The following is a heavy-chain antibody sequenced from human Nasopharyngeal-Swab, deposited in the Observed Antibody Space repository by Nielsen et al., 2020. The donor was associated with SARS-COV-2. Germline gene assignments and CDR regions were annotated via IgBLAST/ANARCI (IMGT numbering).Heavy chain of an antibody. Sequence: SLKISCAASGFTFDDYAMHWVRQTPGKGLEWVSGISWNSGSIGYEDSVKGRFTISRDNAKNSLYLQMNSLRAEDTALYYCAKDGPGRSTIGYYYYYMDVWGKGTTVTVSS. CDR3: AKDGPGRSTIGYYYYYMDV. J-gene: IGHJ6*03. CDR2: ISWNSGSI. D-gene: IGHD5-24*01. V-gene: IGHV3-9*01. CDR1: GFTFDDYA.